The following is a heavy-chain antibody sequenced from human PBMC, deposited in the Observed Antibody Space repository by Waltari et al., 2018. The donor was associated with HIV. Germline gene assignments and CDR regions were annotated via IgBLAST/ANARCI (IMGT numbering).Heavy chain of an antibody. D-gene: IGHD6-19*01. CDR2: IKQDGSEK. V-gene: IGHV3-7*01. CDR1: GFHFRSFW. Sequence: EVQLVESGGGLVQPGGSLILSCVASGFHFRSFWLSWVRQAPGKGLEWVATIKQDGSEKYYVDSVKGRFTISRDNAKNSLYLQLNSLRAEDTAVYYCARDPAGYNSGWYNIYYYGMDVWGQGTTVTVSS. CDR3: ARDPAGYNSGWYNIYYYGMDV. J-gene: IGHJ6*02.